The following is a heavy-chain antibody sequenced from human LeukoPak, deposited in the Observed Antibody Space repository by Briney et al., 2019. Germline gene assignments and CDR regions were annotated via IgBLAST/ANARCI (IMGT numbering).Heavy chain of an antibody. CDR1: GGSISSHY. J-gene: IGHJ4*02. V-gene: IGHV4-4*07. Sequence: PSETLSLTCTVSGGSISSHYWSWIRQPAGKGLEWIGRIYTSGSTNYNPSLKSRVTMSVDTSKNQFSLKLSSVTAADTAVYYCARDLGAYYESGGYCVYCGQGTLVNVSS. D-gene: IGHD3-22*01. CDR3: ARDLGAYYESGGYCVY. CDR2: IYTSGST.